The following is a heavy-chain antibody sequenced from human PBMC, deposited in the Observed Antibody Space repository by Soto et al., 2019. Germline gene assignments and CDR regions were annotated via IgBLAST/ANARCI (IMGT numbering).Heavy chain of an antibody. V-gene: IGHV3-30*04. J-gene: IGHJ4*02. CDR1: GFSFRTYA. CDR2: ISSDGRKE. Sequence: QEQVVESGGGVVQPGRSLRLSCAASGFSFRTYAMHWVRQAPGKGLEWVAVISSDGRKEFYVDSVKGRFTISRDNSKISLYLQMNSPRADDTAMYYCARDNGGYWGQGTLVTVSS. D-gene: IGHD2-8*01. CDR3: ARDNGGY.